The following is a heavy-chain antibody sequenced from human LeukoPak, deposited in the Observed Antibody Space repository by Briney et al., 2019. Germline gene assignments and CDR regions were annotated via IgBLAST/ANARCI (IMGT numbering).Heavy chain of an antibody. V-gene: IGHV3-7*03. CDR1: GFTFSSYW. CDR3: ARDFRGGVLLWFGELYDAFEI. D-gene: IGHD3-10*01. J-gene: IGHJ3*02. CDR2: IKQGGSEK. Sequence: GGSLRLSCAASGFTFSSYWMSWVRQAPGKGLEWVANIKQGGSEKYYVDSVKGRFTISRDNAKNSLYLQMNSLRAEDTAVYYCARDFRGGVLLWFGELYDAFEIWGQGTMVTVSS.